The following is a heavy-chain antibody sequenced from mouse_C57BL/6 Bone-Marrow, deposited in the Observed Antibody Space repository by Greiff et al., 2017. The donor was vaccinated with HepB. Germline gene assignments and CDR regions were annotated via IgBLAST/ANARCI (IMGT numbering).Heavy chain of an antibody. CDR3: TKGYYCGSSSYAMDY. J-gene: IGHJ4*01. D-gene: IGHD1-1*01. CDR2: IYPGNSDT. CDR1: GYTFTSYW. V-gene: IGHV1-5*01. Sequence: VQLKQSGTVLARPGASVKMSCKTSGYTFTSYWMHWVKQRPGQGLEWIGAIYPGNSDTSYNQKFKGKAKLTAVTSASTAYMELSSLTTEDSAVYDCTKGYYCGSSSYAMDYWGQGTSVTVSS.